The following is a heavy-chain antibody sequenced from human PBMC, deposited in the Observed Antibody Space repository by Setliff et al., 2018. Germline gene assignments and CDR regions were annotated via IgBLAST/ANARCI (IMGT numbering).Heavy chain of an antibody. Sequence: GGSLRLSCAAFGFTLRTYNMHWVRHAPGKGLEWVSSISSTSYTIYYADSVKGRFTISRDNAKNSLYLQMNSLRAEDTAVYYCTTRGVATVHQDCWGQGTLVTVSS. D-gene: IGHD5-12*01. CDR3: TTRGVATVHQDC. J-gene: IGHJ4*02. CDR1: GFTLRTYN. V-gene: IGHV3-48*01. CDR2: ISSTSYTI.